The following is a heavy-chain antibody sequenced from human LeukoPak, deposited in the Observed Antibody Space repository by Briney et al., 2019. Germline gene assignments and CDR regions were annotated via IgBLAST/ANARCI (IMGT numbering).Heavy chain of an antibody. CDR1: GGSISSSDYY. V-gene: IGHV4-39*01. Sequence: SETLSLTCTVSGGSISSSDYYWGWIRQPPGKGLEWSGSIYYSGSTYYNPSLKSRVTISVDTSKNQFSLKLSSVTAADTAVYYCASYCSSTSCYRGLEYFQHWGQGTLVTVSS. CDR3: ASYCSSTSCYRGLEYFQH. CDR2: IYYSGST. J-gene: IGHJ1*01. D-gene: IGHD2-2*02.